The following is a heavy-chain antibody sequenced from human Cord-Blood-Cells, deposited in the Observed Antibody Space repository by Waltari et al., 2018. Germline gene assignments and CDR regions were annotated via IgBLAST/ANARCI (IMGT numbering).Heavy chain of an antibody. J-gene: IGHJ4*02. V-gene: IGHV1-2*02. CDR2: INPNSGGT. Sequence: QVQLVQSGAEVKKPAASVKVSCTAPGYPFTGSYMPWVRQAPGQGLEWMGWINPNSGGTNYAQKVQGRVTMTRDTSISTAYMELSRLRSDDTAVYYCARDPGYSSSWYYFDYWGQGTLVTVSS. CDR1: GYPFTGSY. CDR3: ARDPGYSSSWYYFDY. D-gene: IGHD6-13*01.